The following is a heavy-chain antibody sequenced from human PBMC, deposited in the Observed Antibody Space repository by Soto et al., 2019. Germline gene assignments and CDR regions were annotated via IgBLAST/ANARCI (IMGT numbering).Heavy chain of an antibody. CDR2: IDPSDSYT. CDR3: ARRHIVGATTGGAFDI. J-gene: IGHJ3*02. Sequence: GESLKISCKGSGYSFTSYSISWVRQMPGKGLEWMGRIDPSDSYTNYSPSFQGHVTISADKSISTAYLQWSSLKASDTAMYYCARRHIVGATTGGAFDIWGQGTMVTVSS. D-gene: IGHD1-26*01. CDR1: GYSFTSYS. V-gene: IGHV5-10-1*01.